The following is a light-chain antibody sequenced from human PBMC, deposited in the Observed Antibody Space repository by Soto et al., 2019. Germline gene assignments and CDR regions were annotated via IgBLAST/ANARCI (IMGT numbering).Light chain of an antibody. CDR1: TSNIGSKT. CDR2: SDS. CDR3: ASWDDRLAGGV. J-gene: IGLJ7*01. Sequence: QSVLTQPPSASGTPGQRVTISCSGTTSNIGSKTVIWYQHLPGAAPKLLIYSDSQRPLGVPARFSGSKSGTSAYLAISGLQSEDEAVYYCASWDDRLAGGVFGGGTQLTVL. V-gene: IGLV1-44*01.